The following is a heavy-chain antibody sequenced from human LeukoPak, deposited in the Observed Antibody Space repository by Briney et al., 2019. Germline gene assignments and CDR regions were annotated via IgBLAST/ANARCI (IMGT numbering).Heavy chain of an antibody. D-gene: IGHD3-10*01. J-gene: IGHJ4*02. CDR3: VVSGSGSYSY. Sequence: ASVKVSCKVSGYTLTELSMHWVRQAPGKGLEWMGGFDPEDGETIYAQKFQGRVTMTEDTSTDTAYMELRSLRSEDTAVYYCVVSGSGSYSYWGQGTLVTVSS. CDR2: FDPEDGET. CDR1: GYTLTELS. V-gene: IGHV1-24*01.